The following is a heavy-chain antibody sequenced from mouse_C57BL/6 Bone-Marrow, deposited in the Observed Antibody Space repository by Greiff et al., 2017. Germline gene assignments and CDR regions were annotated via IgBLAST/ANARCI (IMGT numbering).Heavy chain of an antibody. CDR1: GYTFTSYW. V-gene: IGHV1-59*01. D-gene: IGHD2-4*01. Sequence: QVQLQQPGAELVRPGPSVQLSCNASGYTFTSYWMHWVKHRPGQGLEWIGVIDPSDSYTNYNQKFKGKDTLTVATSSSTAYMQLSSLTSEDAAVYYWARRITDWFADGGQGTLVTVSA. J-gene: IGHJ3*01. CDR2: IDPSDSYT. CDR3: ARRITDWFAD.